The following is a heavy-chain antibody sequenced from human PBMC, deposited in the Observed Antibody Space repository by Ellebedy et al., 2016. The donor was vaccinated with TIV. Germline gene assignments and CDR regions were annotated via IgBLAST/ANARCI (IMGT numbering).Heavy chain of an antibody. V-gene: IGHV4-34*01. CDR3: ARSGTYARSSLFDY. CDR2: IDHRGTT. Sequence: MPSETLSLTCAVYGGSFTSYYWSWIRQSPGKGLEWFGEIDHRGTTTYNPSLESRVIISVDTSKNQFSLKVRSVTAADTGIYYCARSGTYARSSLFDYWGQGNLATVSS. J-gene: IGHJ4*02. CDR1: GGSFTSYY. D-gene: IGHD1-26*01.